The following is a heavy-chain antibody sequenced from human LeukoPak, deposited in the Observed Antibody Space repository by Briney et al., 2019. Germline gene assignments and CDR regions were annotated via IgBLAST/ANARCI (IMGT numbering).Heavy chain of an antibody. CDR2: ISSSSSTI. Sequence: PGGSLRLSCAASGFTFSSYSMNWVRQAPGKGLEWVSYISSSSSTIYYADSVKGRFTISRDNAKNSLYLQMNSLRAEDTAVYYCARDRGYYYDSSGHYGMDVWGQGTTVTVSS. J-gene: IGHJ6*02. V-gene: IGHV3-48*04. CDR1: GFTFSSYS. D-gene: IGHD3-22*01. CDR3: ARDRGYYYDSSGHYGMDV.